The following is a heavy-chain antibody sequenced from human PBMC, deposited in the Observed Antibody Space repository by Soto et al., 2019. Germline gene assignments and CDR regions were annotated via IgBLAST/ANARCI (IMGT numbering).Heavy chain of an antibody. CDR2: ISSDGDIT. CDR3: VKVSTFYDILTGYYSTNFFDP. V-gene: IGHV3-64D*06. J-gene: IGHJ5*02. CDR1: GFTFSEYS. Sequence: GGSLRLSCSASGFTFSEYSMHWVRQAPGKGLQYVSTISSDGDITYYADSVKGRFTISRDNSKNTLYLQMNSLRPDDTAVYYCVKVSTFYDILTGYYSTNFFDPWGQGT. D-gene: IGHD3-9*01.